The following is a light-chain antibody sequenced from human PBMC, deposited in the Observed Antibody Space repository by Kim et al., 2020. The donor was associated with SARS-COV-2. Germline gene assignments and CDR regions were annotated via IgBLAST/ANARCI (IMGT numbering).Light chain of an antibody. CDR2: GAS. J-gene: IGKJ2*01. Sequence: SPGEGVTLSCRAGQTLNRNDLAWYQQKPGQAPRLLMYGASSRATDIPHRFSGSGSGTDFTLTIDRLEPEDFAVYFCQQYASAPYTFGQGTKLEI. CDR1: QTLNRND. CDR3: QQYASAPYT. V-gene: IGKV3-20*01.